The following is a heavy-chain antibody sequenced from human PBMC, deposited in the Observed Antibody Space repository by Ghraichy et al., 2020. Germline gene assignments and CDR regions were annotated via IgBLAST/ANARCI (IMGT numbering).Heavy chain of an antibody. CDR3: AHSVARSLTRKRHYDSSGYYDARDAFDI. CDR1: GFSLSTSGVG. CDR2: IYWNDDK. Sequence: SGPTLVKPTQTLTLTCTFSGFSLSTSGVGVGWIRQPPGKALEWLALIYWNDDKRYSPSLKSRLTITKDTSKNQVVLTMTNMDPVDTATYYCAHSVARSLTRKRHYDSSGYYDARDAFDIWGQGTMVTVSS. D-gene: IGHD3-22*01. V-gene: IGHV2-5*01. J-gene: IGHJ3*02.